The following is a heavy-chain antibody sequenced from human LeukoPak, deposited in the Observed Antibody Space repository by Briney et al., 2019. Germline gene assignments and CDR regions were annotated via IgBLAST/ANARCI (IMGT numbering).Heavy chain of an antibody. CDR1: GGSISSSSYY. V-gene: IGHV4-39*01. Sequence: SETLSLTCTVSGGSISSSSYYWGWIRQPPGKGLEWIGSIYYSGSTYYNPSLESRVTISVDTSKNQFSLKLSSVTAADTAVYYCARPDSSGQIDHAFDIWGQGTMVTVSS. D-gene: IGHD3-22*01. J-gene: IGHJ3*02. CDR2: IYYSGST. CDR3: ARPDSSGQIDHAFDI.